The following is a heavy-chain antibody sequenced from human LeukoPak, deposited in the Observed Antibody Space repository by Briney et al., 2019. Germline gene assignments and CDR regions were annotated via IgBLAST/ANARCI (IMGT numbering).Heavy chain of an antibody. D-gene: IGHD2-15*01. CDR2: VYSSGST. CDR3: ARAYCSGGSCTRGPNWFDP. CDR1: GGSISGSSYY. J-gene: IGHJ5*02. V-gene: IGHV4-39*07. Sequence: PSETLSLTCTVTGGSISGSSYYWGWIRQPPGKGLEWIGSVYSSGSTSYNPSLKSRVTISVDTSKNQFSLKLSSVTAADTAVYYCARAYCSGGSCTRGPNWFDPWGQGTLVTVSS.